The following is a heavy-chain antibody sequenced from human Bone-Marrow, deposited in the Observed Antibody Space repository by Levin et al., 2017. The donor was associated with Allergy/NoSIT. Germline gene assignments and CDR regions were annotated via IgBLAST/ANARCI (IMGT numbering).Heavy chain of an antibody. CDR3: ARDSLSINKYDSSGYRTLDY. CDR1: GDSITSNIW. V-gene: IGHV4-4*02. J-gene: IGHJ4*02. CDR2: IYHSGNT. D-gene: IGHD3-22*01. Sequence: SETLSLTCAVSGDSITSNIWWSWVRQAPGKGLEWIGQIYHSGNTNYNPSLKSRVSISVDKSKNEFSLKVTSLTAADTAVYYCARDSLSINKYDSSGYRTLDYWGQGTLVTVSS.